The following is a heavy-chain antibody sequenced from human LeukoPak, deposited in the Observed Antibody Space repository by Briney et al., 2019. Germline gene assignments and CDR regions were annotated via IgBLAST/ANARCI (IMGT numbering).Heavy chain of an antibody. CDR2: ISYDGSNK. CDR3: ASGSQYSSGWRNYYFDY. D-gene: IGHD6-19*01. J-gene: IGHJ4*02. V-gene: IGHV3-30-3*01. Sequence: GGSLRLSCAASGFTFSSYAMSWVRQAPGKGLEWVAVISYDGSNKYYADSVKGRFTISRDNSKNTLYLQMNSLRAEDTAVYYCASGSQYSSGWRNYYFDYWGQGTLVTVSS. CDR1: GFTFSSYA.